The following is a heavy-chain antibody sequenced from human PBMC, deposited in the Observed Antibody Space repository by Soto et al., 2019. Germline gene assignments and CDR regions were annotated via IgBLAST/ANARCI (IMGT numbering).Heavy chain of an antibody. CDR1: GGSISSSNW. CDR2: IYHSGST. Sequence: SETLSLTCAVSGGSISSSNWWSWVRQPPGKGLEWIGEIYHSGSTNYNPSLKSRVTISVDKSKNQFSLKLSSVTAADTAVYYCARDRGIAVAGAFYYYGMDVWGQGTTVTSP. V-gene: IGHV4-4*02. D-gene: IGHD6-19*01. CDR3: ARDRGIAVAGAFYYYGMDV. J-gene: IGHJ6*02.